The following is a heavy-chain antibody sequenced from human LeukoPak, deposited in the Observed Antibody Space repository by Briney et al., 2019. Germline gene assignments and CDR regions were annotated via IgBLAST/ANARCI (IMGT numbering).Heavy chain of an antibody. J-gene: IGHJ5*02. CDR2: IYTSGST. D-gene: IGHD2/OR15-2a*01. Sequence: SETLSLTCTVSSGSISSYYWSWFRQPPGKGLEWIGYIYTSGSTNYNPSLKSLVTISLNTSKNHFSMMLSPITSADTAVYYWWRHEYPRDWFDPWGQGTLVTVS. CDR3: WRHEYPRDWFDP. V-gene: IGHV4-4*09. CDR1: SGSISSYY.